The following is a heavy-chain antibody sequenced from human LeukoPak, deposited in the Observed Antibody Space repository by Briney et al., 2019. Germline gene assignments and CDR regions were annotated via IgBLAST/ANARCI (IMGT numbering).Heavy chain of an antibody. CDR2: IYHGGSA. CDR1: GGCFSGYY. Sequence: SETLSLTCAVYGGCFSGYYWSWIRQPPGKGLEWIGEIYHGGSANYNPSLESRVTISVATSKHQFSLKLSSVTAADTAVYYCARSRAYCGGDCYSDYYSYYMDVWGKGTTVTVSS. V-gene: IGHV4-34*01. D-gene: IGHD2-21*02. CDR3: ARSRAYCGGDCYSDYYSYYMDV. J-gene: IGHJ6*03.